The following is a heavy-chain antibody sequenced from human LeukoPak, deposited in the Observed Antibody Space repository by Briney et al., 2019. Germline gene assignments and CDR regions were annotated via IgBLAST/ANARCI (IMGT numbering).Heavy chain of an antibody. J-gene: IGHJ4*02. D-gene: IGHD3-22*01. CDR1: GGTFSSYA. Sequence: GSSVKVSCKASGGTFSSYAISWVRQAPGQGLEWMGWISGYNGNTKYAQKFQGRVTMTTDTSTSTAYMELRSLRSDDTAMYYCARGFPPRIYYDSSGYYSYFFDYWGQGTLVTVSS. V-gene: IGHV1-18*01. CDR3: ARGFPPRIYYDSSGYYSYFFDY. CDR2: ISGYNGNT.